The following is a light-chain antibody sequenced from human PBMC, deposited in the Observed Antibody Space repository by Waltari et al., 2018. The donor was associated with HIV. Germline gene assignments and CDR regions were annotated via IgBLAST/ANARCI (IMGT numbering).Light chain of an antibody. Sequence: DIEMTQSPSSVSASLGDTLTITCRASQPVSSWLTWYQQRPGKSPEVLIFATSILQTGVPSRFSGMGSGTNFTLTISILQPEDFATYYCQQASSFPWTFGQGTKVEVK. J-gene: IGKJ1*01. CDR2: ATS. CDR1: QPVSSW. V-gene: IGKV1-12*01. CDR3: QQASSFPWT.